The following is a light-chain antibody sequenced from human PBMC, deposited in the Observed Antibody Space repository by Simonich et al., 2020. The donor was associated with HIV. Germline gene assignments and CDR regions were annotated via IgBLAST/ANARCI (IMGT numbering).Light chain of an antibody. V-gene: IGKV3-15*01. Sequence: EIVMTQSPATLSVSPGERATLSCRASQSISSNLAWYQQKPGQAPSLLIYGASTRATGITARFSGRGSGTEFTLTISSLQSEDFAFYYCHQYNDWPLTFGGGTKVEIK. CDR2: GAS. CDR3: HQYNDWPLT. CDR1: QSISSN. J-gene: IGKJ4*01.